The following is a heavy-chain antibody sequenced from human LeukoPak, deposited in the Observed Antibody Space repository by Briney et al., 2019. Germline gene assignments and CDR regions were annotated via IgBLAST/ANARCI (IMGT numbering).Heavy chain of an antibody. Sequence: ASVKVSCKASGYTFTGYYIHWVRQAPGQGLEWMGSINPNSGDTNYAQKFQGRVTMTRDTSISTTYMELSRLRSDDTAVYYCARDQYCIGGNCFPYFYYWGQGTLVTVSS. D-gene: IGHD2-15*01. V-gene: IGHV1-2*02. J-gene: IGHJ4*02. CDR3: ARDQYCIGGNCFPYFYY. CDR1: GYTFTGYY. CDR2: INPNSGDT.